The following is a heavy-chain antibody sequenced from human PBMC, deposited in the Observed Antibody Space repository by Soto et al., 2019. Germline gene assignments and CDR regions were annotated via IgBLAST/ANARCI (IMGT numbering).Heavy chain of an antibody. J-gene: IGHJ4*02. CDR2: IYYSGST. Sequence: PSETLSLTCTVSGGSISSGGYYWSWIRQHPGKGLEWIGYIYYSGSTYYNPSLKSRVTISVDTSKNQFSLKLSSVTAADTAVYYCASDRYTNGVCYPYYFDYWGQGTLVTVSS. V-gene: IGHV4-31*03. CDR1: GGSISSGGYY. D-gene: IGHD2-8*01. CDR3: ASDRYTNGVCYPYYFDY.